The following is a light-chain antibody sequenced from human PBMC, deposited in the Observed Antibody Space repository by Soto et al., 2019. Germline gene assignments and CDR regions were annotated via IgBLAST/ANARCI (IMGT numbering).Light chain of an antibody. J-gene: IGLJ1*01. V-gene: IGLV2-14*03. CDR1: SSDVVGYNY. Sequence: QSALTQPDSVSGSPRQSITISCTGPSSDVVGYNYVSWYQQHPGKVPKLMLYDVGNRPSGVSNRFSGSKSGNTASLTISGLRAEDEADYYCSSYTSSSTYVFGTGTKLTVL. CDR3: SSYTSSSTYV. CDR2: DVG.